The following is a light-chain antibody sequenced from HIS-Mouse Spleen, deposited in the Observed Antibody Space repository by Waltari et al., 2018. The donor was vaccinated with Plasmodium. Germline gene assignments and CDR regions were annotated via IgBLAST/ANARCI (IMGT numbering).Light chain of an antibody. V-gene: IGLV2-8*01. CDR3: SSYAGSNNLV. J-gene: IGLJ2*01. CDR2: EVS. Sequence: QSALTQPPSASGSPGQSVTIPCTGTSSDVGGYTYVSWYQQHPGKAPTLMIYEVSKRPSGVPDRFSGSKPGNTASLTVSGRQAEDEADYYCSSYAGSNNLVFGGGTKLTVL. CDR1: SSDVGGYTY.